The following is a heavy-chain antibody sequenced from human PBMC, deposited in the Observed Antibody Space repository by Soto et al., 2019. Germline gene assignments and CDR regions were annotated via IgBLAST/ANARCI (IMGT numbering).Heavy chain of an antibody. J-gene: IGHJ5*02. Sequence: QVHLVESGGGVVQPGRSLRLSCAASGFTFSSFALHWVRQAPGEGLEWVALISHDGRIENYADSVKGRFIISRDNSKNTVYMQMDSLRLEDTGVYYCARDGLPDDFRSGGYGFDPWGQGTHVTVSS. V-gene: IGHV3-30-3*01. CDR3: ARDGLPDDFRSGGYGFDP. CDR2: ISHDGRIE. CDR1: GFTFSSFA. D-gene: IGHD3-3*01.